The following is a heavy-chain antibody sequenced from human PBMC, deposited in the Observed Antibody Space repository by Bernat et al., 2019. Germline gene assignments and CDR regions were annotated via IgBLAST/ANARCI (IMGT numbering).Heavy chain of an antibody. V-gene: IGHV4-39*01. Sequence: QLQLQESGPGLVKPSETLSLTCTVSGGSITGGSITSTSYYWGWIRQPPGKGLEWIGSIYYMGSTYFNPSLKSRVTISVDTSKNQFTLKLSSVTAADTAVYYCARIHNNGFGHWFDPWGQGTLVTASS. CDR1: GGSITGGSITSTSYY. CDR3: ARIHNNGFGHWFDP. D-gene: IGHD6-19*01. J-gene: IGHJ5*02. CDR2: IYYMGST.